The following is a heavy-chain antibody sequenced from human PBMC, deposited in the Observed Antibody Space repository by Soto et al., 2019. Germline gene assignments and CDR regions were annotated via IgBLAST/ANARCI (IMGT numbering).Heavy chain of an antibody. CDR1: GGSISSSNW. CDR2: IYHSGST. CDR3: ARVGGNPYYYYGMDV. J-gene: IGHJ6*02. D-gene: IGHD2-15*01. V-gene: IGHV4-4*02. Sequence: PSETLSLTCAVSGGSISSSNWWSRVRQPPGKGLEWIGEIYHSGSTDYNPSLKSRVTISVDKSKNQFSLKLSSVTAADTAVYYCARVGGNPYYYYGMDVWGQGTTVTVSS.